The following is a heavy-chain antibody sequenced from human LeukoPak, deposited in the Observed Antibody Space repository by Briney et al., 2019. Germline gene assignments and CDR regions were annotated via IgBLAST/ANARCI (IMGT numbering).Heavy chain of an antibody. Sequence: SQTLSLTCTVSGDSISSGDYYWSWIRQPAGKGLEWIGRISSSGSTNYNPSLKSRVTISVDTSKNRFSLKLSSVTAADTAVYFCARGPYSYDSSGAFDIWGQGAMVTVSS. CDR3: ARGPYSYDSSGAFDI. CDR2: ISSSGST. CDR1: GDSISSGDYY. J-gene: IGHJ3*02. D-gene: IGHD3-22*01. V-gene: IGHV4-61*02.